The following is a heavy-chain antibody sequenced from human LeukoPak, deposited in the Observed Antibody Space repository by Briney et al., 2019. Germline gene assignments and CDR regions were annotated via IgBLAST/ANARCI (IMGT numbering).Heavy chain of an antibody. V-gene: IGHV4-39*01. CDR1: GGSISSSSYY. CDR2: IYSSGST. Sequence: SETLSLTCTVSGGSISSSSYYWGWIRQPPGKGLEWIGSIYSSGSTYYNPSLKSRVTISVDTSKNQFSLKLSSVTAADTAVYYCARHAICGNKDFDIWGQGTMVTVSS. D-gene: IGHD2-15*01. CDR3: ARHAICGNKDFDI. J-gene: IGHJ3*02.